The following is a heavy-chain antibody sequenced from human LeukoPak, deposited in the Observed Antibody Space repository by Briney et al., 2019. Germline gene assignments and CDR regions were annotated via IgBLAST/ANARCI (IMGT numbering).Heavy chain of an antibody. V-gene: IGHV4-34*01. Sequence: SETLSLTCAVYGGSFSGYYWSWIRQPPGKGLEWVGEIDHSGSIKYSPTLKSRVTISADTQKKHLSLKQRSVTAADTAVYYCARGQRDSNYFHHRGRGTLVTVSS. CDR2: IDHSGSI. CDR3: ARGQRDSNYFHH. D-gene: IGHD2-21*02. CDR1: GGSFSGYY. J-gene: IGHJ4*02.